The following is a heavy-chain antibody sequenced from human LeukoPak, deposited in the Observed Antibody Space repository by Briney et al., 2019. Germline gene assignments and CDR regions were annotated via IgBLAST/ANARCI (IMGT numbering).Heavy chain of an antibody. CDR2: VNPRAVTT. D-gene: IGHD1-1*01. J-gene: IGHJ4*02. CDR3: ANSTADFDY. CDR1: GYTLTSYY. V-gene: IGHV1-46*01. Sequence: ASVKVSCQASGYTLTSYYMHWVRQAPRHALEWMGIVNPRAVTTTYVPKFQGRVTMTRDTSTSTVYMELSSLRSVDTAVYYCANSTADFDYWGQGTLVTGSS.